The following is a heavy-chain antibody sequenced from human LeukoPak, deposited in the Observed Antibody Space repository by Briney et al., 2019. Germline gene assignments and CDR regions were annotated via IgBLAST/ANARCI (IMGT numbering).Heavy chain of an antibody. V-gene: IGHV3-13*01. J-gene: IGHJ4*02. CDR3: AKGPDVLRYFDWLSTLYYFDY. Sequence: GGSLRLSCAASGFTFSIYDMHWVRQARGKPLEWVSAIATTGDSYYPGSVKGRFTISRENAKNSLYLQMNSLRAGDTAVYYCAKGPDVLRYFDWLSTLYYFDYWGQGTLVTVSS. CDR1: GFTFSIYD. D-gene: IGHD3-9*01. CDR2: IATTGDS.